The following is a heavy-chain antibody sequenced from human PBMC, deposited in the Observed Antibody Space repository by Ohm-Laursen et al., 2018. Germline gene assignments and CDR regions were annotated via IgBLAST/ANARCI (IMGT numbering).Heavy chain of an antibody. CDR1: GGSISSGGFY. V-gene: IGHV4-61*08. CDR3: ARNFNWENPYNFAY. D-gene: IGHD3-9*01. CDR2: INHGGST. Sequence: GTLSLTCTVSGGSISSGGFYWSWIRQPPGKGLDWIGEINHGGSTKYNPSLESRVTISLYTSRNQFSLRLTSLTAADTAVYYCARNFNWENPYNFAYWGQGILVTVSS. J-gene: IGHJ4*02.